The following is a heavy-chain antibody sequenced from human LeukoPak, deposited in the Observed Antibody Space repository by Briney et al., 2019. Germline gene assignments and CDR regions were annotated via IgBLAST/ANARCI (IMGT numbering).Heavy chain of an antibody. Sequence: GASVKVSCMASGYTFTSYGISWVRQAPGQGLEWMGWISAYNGNTNYEQKLQGRVTMTTDTSTRTVYMGLRSLRSHDAAGDYLARVNYYDSSGYYPSPATDYWGQGTLVTVSS. CDR1: GYTFTSYG. J-gene: IGHJ4*02. V-gene: IGHV1-18*01. CDR3: ARVNYYDSSGYYPSPATDY. D-gene: IGHD3-22*01. CDR2: ISAYNGNT.